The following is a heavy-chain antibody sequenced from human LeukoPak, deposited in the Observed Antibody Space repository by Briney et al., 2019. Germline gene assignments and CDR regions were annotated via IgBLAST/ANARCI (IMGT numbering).Heavy chain of an antibody. D-gene: IGHD5-18*01. CDR1: GFSFSTHA. CDR3: GKTTVGYSSGQKPAWPVDY. V-gene: IGHV3-23*01. Sequence: GGSLRLSCAASGFSFSTHAMSWVRQAPGKGLEWVAGIFGSGGSPHYADPVKGRFTISRDNSRNTVYLQINSLRAEDTAVYYCGKTTVGYSSGQKPAWPVDYWGQGTLVTVSS. J-gene: IGHJ4*02. CDR2: IFGSGGSP.